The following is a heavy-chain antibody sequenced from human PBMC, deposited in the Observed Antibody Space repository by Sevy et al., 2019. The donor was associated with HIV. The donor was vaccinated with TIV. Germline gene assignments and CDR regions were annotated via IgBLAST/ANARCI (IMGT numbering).Heavy chain of an antibody. CDR3: ARVQGIAARPDYYFDY. CDR2: ISSSSSYT. J-gene: IGHJ4*02. V-gene: IGHV3-11*06. D-gene: IGHD6-6*01. Sequence: GGSLRLSCAASGFTFSDYYMSWIRQAPGKGLEWVSYISSSSSYTNYADSVKGRFTICRDNAKNSLYLQMNSLRAEDTAVYYCARVQGIAARPDYYFDYWGQGTLVTVSS. CDR1: GFTFSDYY.